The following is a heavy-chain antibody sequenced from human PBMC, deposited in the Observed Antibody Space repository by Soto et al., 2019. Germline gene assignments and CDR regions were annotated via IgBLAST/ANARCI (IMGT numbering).Heavy chain of an antibody. CDR2: INHSGST. Sequence: SETLSLTCAVYGGSFSGYYWSWIRQPPGKGLEWIGEINHSGSTNYNPSFKSRLTITIDTSKNQFSLNLNSVTAADTAVYYCAPHAKRDYIFYWGQGTLVTVSS. CDR1: GGSFSGYY. J-gene: IGHJ4*02. V-gene: IGHV4-34*01. CDR3: APHAKRDYIFY.